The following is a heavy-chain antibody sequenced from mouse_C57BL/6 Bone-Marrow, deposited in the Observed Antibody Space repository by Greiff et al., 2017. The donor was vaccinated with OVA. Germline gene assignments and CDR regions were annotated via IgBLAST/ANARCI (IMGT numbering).Heavy chain of an antibody. CDR3: TTDTTVVATRDY. CDR1: GFNIKDDY. V-gene: IGHV14-4*01. CDR2: IDPENGDT. D-gene: IGHD1-1*01. Sequence: EVKLMESGAELVRPGASVKLSCTASGFNIKDDYMHWVKQRPEQGLEWIGWIDPENGDTEYASKFQGKATITADTSSNTAYLQLSSLTSEDTAVYYCTTDTTVVATRDYWGQGTTLTVSS. J-gene: IGHJ2*01.